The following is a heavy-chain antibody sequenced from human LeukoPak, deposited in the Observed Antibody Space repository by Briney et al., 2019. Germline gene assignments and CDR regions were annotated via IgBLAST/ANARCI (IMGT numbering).Heavy chain of an antibody. V-gene: IGHV3-21*01. J-gene: IGHJ4*02. CDR3: AREPYYDFWSGYYIH. Sequence: GGSLRLSCAASGFTFSSYSMNWVRQAPGKGLEWVSSISGSSSYIYYADSVKGRFTISRDNAKNSLYLQMNSLRAEDTAVYYCAREPYYDFWSGYYIHWGQGTLVTVSS. CDR1: GFTFSSYS. D-gene: IGHD3-3*01. CDR2: ISGSSSYI.